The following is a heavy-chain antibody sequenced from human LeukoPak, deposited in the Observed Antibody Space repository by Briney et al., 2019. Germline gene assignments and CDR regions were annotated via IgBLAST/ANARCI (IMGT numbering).Heavy chain of an antibody. D-gene: IGHD1-14*01. Sequence: PGGSLRLSCAASGFTFDDYAMHWVRQAPGKGLEWVSGISWNSGSIGYADSVKGRFTISRDNAKNSLYLQMNSLRAEGTALYYCARTQRGSTAFDIWGQGTMVTVSS. CDR1: GFTFDDYA. CDR3: ARTQRGSTAFDI. V-gene: IGHV3-9*01. CDR2: ISWNSGSI. J-gene: IGHJ3*02.